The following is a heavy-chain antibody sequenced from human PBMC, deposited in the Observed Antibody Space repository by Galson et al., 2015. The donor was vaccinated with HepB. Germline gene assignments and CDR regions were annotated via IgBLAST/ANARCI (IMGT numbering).Heavy chain of an antibody. Sequence: SLRLSCAASGFTFSSYWMSWVRQAPGKGLEWVANIKQDGSEKYYVDSVKGRFTISRDNAKNSLYLQMNSLRAEDTAVYYCARGGSQGGWLLLDYWGQGTLVTVSS. J-gene: IGHJ4*02. CDR1: GFTFSSYW. D-gene: IGHD3-3*01. V-gene: IGHV3-7*03. CDR3: ARGGSQGGWLLLDY. CDR2: IKQDGSEK.